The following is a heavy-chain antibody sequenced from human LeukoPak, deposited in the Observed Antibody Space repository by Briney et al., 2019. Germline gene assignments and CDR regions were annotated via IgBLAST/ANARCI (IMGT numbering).Heavy chain of an antibody. CDR2: IYYSGST. D-gene: IGHD6-19*01. CDR3: AREPSSGWDNWYFDL. CDR1: GGSISSYY. J-gene: IGHJ2*01. Sequence: PSETLSLTCTVSGGSISSYYWIWIRQPPGKGLEGFGYIYYSGSTNYNPSLKSRVTISVDTSKNQFSLKLRSVTAADTAVYYCAREPSSGWDNWYFDLWGRGTLVTVSS. V-gene: IGHV4-59*01.